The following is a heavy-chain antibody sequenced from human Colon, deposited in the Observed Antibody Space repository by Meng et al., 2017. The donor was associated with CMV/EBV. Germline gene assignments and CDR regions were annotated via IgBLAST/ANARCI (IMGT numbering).Heavy chain of an antibody. V-gene: IGHV3-7*01. CDR2: IQQDGSLT. D-gene: IGHD1-14*01. CDR3: VITAVFEGIVHDAFDI. Sequence: GGSLRLSCAASGLSFSNFWMSWVRQTPGKGLEWVASIQQDGSLTYYVDSVKGRFTISRDNAKNSQYLEMNNLSAEDTAVYYCVITAVFEGIVHDAFDIWGQGTMVTVSS. CDR1: GLSFSNFW. J-gene: IGHJ3*02.